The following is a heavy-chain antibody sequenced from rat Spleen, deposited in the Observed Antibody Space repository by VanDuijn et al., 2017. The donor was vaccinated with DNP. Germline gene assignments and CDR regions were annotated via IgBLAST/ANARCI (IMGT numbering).Heavy chain of an antibody. D-gene: IGHD1-3*01. CDR3: TTDGNYGSYGYFDY. V-gene: IGHV5-20*01. CDR1: GFTFSDYY. CDR2: ISFGDNST. Sequence: EVQLVESGGGSVQPGRSLKLSCAASGFTFSDYYMAWVRQAPKKGLEWVASISFGDNSTYYRDSVKGRFTISRDNAKSTLYLQMDSLRSEDTATYYCTTDGNYGSYGYFDYWGQGVMVTVSS. J-gene: IGHJ2*01.